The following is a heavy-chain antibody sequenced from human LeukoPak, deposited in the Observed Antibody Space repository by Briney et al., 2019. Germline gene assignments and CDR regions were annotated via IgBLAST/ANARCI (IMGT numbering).Heavy chain of an antibody. V-gene: IGHV3-21*01. J-gene: IGHJ4*02. D-gene: IGHD6-19*01. Sequence: PGGSLRLSCAASGFTLSVYSMNWVRQAPGKGLEWVSCISTTSSYTYYADSVKGRFTISRDNAKNSLYLQMNSLRAEDTAVYYCARGLSSGWYYGPDYWGQGTLVTVSS. CDR1: GFTLSVYS. CDR3: ARGLSSGWYYGPDY. CDR2: ISTTSSYT.